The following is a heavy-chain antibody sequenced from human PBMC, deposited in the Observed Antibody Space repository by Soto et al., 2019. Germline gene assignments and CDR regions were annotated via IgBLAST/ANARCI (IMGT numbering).Heavy chain of an antibody. CDR2: IFYLGSS. D-gene: IGHD3-3*02. Sequence: SETLSLTCAVSGDSIISSDFYWGWVRQPPGKGLEWIGCIFYLGSSYYNPSLKSRVTMSVDTSKNQFSLRLRSVTDTDTALYFCARHSLALRKNNWFDPWGQGIMVTVSS. J-gene: IGHJ5*02. CDR3: ARHSLALRKNNWFDP. CDR1: GDSIISSDFY. V-gene: IGHV4-39*01.